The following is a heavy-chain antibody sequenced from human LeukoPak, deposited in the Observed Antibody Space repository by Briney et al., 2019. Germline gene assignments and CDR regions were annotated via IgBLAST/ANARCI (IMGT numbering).Heavy chain of an antibody. CDR3: AKSLSGSYYPLGIDY. CDR2: ISYDGSNK. J-gene: IGHJ4*02. D-gene: IGHD1-26*01. Sequence: PGGSLRLSCAASGFTFSSYGMHWVRQAPGKGLEWVAVISYDGSNKYYADSVKGRFTISRDNSKNTLYLQMDSLRAEDTAVYYCAKSLSGSYYPLGIDYWGQGTLVTVSS. V-gene: IGHV3-30*18. CDR1: GFTFSSYG.